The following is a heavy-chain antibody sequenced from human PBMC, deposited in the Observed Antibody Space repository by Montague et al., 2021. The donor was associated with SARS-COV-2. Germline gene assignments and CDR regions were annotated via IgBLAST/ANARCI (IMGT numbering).Heavy chain of an antibody. J-gene: IGHJ3*02. Sequence: SETLSLTCTVFGSSISSSSYYWGWIRQPPGKGLEWIGSIYYSGSTYYNPSLKSRVTISVDTSKNQFSLKLSSVTAADTAVYYCARHSGRDTIFGVVIIPDAFDIWGQGTMVTVSS. CDR2: IYYSGST. CDR1: GSSISSSSYY. V-gene: IGHV4-39*01. CDR3: ARHSGRDTIFGVVIIPDAFDI. D-gene: IGHD3-3*01.